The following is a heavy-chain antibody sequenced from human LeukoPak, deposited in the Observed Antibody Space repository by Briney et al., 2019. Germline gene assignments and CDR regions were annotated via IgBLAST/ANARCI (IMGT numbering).Heavy chain of an antibody. J-gene: IGHJ6*03. Sequence: SQTLSLTCTVSGGSISSGSYYWSWIRQPAGKGLEWIGRIYTSGSTNYNPSLKSRVTISVDTSKNQFSLKLSSVTAADTAVYYCARAGFGYSYGVYYYYMDVWGKGTTVTVSS. CDR2: IYTSGST. CDR3: ARAGFGYSYGVYYYYMDV. D-gene: IGHD5-18*01. V-gene: IGHV4-61*02. CDR1: GGSISSGSYY.